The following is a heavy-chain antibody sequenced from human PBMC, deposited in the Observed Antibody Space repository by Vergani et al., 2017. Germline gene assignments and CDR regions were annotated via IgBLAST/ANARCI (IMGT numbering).Heavy chain of an antibody. CDR1: GFSLNTRGVS. J-gene: IGHJ6*03. D-gene: IGHD1-7*01. Sequence: QITLKESGPTLVKPTQTLTLTCPFSGFSLNTRGVSVAWTRQPPGKALDWLALTYWNDYQHDSPSLNNRVTITKDTSKNHVVLTMTNIDYVDTSTYYCFYRKTEGGTTGCFYTFYYFNYLDVWGKGTMVTVSS. V-gene: IGHV2-5*04. CDR2: TYWNDYQ. CDR3: FYRKTEGGTTGCFYTFYYFNYLDV.